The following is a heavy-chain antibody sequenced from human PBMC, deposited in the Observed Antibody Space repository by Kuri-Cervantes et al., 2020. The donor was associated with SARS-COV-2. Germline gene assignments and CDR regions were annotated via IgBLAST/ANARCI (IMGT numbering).Heavy chain of an antibody. CDR3: ARLYYYDSSGYYYYYGMDV. V-gene: IGHV1-18*01. Sequence: ASVKVSCKAPGYTFTSYGISWVRQAPGQGLEWIGWISAYNGNTNYAQKLQGRVTMTTDTSTSTAYMELRSLRSDDTAVYYCARLYYYDSSGYYYYYGMDVWGQGTTVTVSS. CDR2: ISAYNGNT. CDR1: GYTFTSYG. D-gene: IGHD3-22*01. J-gene: IGHJ6*02.